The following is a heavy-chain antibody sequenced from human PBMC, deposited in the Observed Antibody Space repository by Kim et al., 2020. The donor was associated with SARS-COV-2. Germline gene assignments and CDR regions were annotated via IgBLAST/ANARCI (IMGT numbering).Heavy chain of an antibody. V-gene: IGHV3-23*01. Sequence: SVKGRFTISRDNSKNTLYLQMNSLRAEDTAVYYCAKAPYDFWSGWYYFDYWGQGTLVTVSS. CDR3: AKAPYDFWSGWYYFDY. D-gene: IGHD3-3*01. J-gene: IGHJ4*02.